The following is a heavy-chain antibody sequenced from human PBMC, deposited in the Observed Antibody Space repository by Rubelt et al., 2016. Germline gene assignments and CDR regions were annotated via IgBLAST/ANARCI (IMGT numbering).Heavy chain of an antibody. CDR2: INHSGST. D-gene: IGHD6-13*01. Sequence: QVQLQQWGAGLLKPSETLSLTCAVYGGSFSGYYWSWIRQPPGKGLEWIGEINHSGSTNYNPSLKSRVTISVDTSKSQFSLKLSSVTAADTAVYDCARGRRGSSSWLGRDYYGMDVWGQGTTVTVSS. V-gene: IGHV4-34*01. CDR1: GGSFSGYY. J-gene: IGHJ6*02. CDR3: ARGRRGSSSWLGRDYYGMDV.